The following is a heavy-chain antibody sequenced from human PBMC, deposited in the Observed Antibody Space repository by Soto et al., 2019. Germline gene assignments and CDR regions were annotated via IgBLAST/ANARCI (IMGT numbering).Heavy chain of an antibody. J-gene: IGHJ6*02. D-gene: IGHD3-16*01. Sequence: ASVKVSCKASGYTFISYDLSWVRQAPGHGLEWLGRITPYNGNTNYAQKFQGRVTMTSDTSTNTAYLDLRSLRSDDTAVYYCARDLQTRFSWGSTTPQYSYYGMEVWGQGTTVTVSS. V-gene: IGHV1-18*01. CDR3: ARDLQTRFSWGSTTPQYSYYGMEV. CDR2: ITPYNGNT. CDR1: GYTFISYD.